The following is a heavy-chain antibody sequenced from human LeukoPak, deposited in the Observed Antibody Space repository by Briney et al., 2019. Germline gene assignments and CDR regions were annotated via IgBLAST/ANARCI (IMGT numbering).Heavy chain of an antibody. V-gene: IGHV3-30*18. J-gene: IGHJ4*02. CDR1: GFTFSSYG. CDR3: AKAPRSTTVTPDY. D-gene: IGHD4-17*01. CDR2: ISYDGSNK. Sequence: GGSLRLSCAASGFTFSSYGMHWVRLAPGKGLEWVAVISYDGSNKYYGDSVKGRFTISRDNSKNTLYLQMNSLRAEDTAVYYCAKAPRSTTVTPDYWGQGTLVTVSS.